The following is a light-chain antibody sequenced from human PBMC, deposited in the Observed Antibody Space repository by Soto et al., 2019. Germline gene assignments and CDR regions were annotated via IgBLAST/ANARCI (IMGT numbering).Light chain of an antibody. CDR3: SSYTTTSTLGV. Sequence: QSALTQPASVSGSPGQSVTISCTGTSSDVGGYNYVSWYQQHPGKAPKLIIYDVTNRPSGVSNRFSGSKSGNTASLTISGLQAEDEAAYYCSSYTTTSTLGVFGGGTQLTVL. V-gene: IGLV2-14*01. J-gene: IGLJ2*01. CDR2: DVT. CDR1: SSDVGGYNY.